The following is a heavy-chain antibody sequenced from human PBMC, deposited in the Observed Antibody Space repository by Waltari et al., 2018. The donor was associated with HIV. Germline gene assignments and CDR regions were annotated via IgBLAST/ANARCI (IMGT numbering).Heavy chain of an antibody. V-gene: IGHV3-23*01. Sequence: EVQLLESGGGLVQPGGSLRLSCADSGFTFSNYAMSWVRQAPGKGLEWVSAISGSGGTTYDADSVKGRFTISRDNSKNTLYLQMNSLRAGDTAVYYCAKEEYSSGWFGVSFQHWGQGTLVTVSS. CDR1: GFTFSNYA. CDR3: AKEEYSSGWFGVSFQH. CDR2: ISGSGGTT. J-gene: IGHJ1*01. D-gene: IGHD6-19*01.